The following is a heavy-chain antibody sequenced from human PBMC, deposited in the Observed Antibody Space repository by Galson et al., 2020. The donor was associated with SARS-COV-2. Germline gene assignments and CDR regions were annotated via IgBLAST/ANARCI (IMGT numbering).Heavy chain of an antibody. CDR3: EKLPGSGSYYNFDY. D-gene: IGHD3-10*01. V-gene: IGHV3-9*01. J-gene: IGHJ4*02. Sequence: SLRLSCAASGFTFDDYAMHWVRQAPGKGLERVSGMSWNSGSIGYADSVKGRFTISRDNAKNSLYLQMNSLRAEDTALYYCEKLPGSGSYYNFDYWGQGTLVTVS. CDR2: MSWNSGSI. CDR1: GFTFDDYA.